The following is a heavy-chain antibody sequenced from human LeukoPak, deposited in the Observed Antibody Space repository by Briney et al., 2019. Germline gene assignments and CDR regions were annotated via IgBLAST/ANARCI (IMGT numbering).Heavy chain of an antibody. CDR2: IYYSGST. CDR1: GGSISSGGYS. V-gene: IGHV4-30-4*07. D-gene: IGHD2-15*01. Sequence: PSQTLSLTCAVSGGSISSGGYSWSWIRQPPGKGLEWIGYIYYSGSTYYNPSLKSRVTISVDTSKNQFSLKLSSVTAADTAVYYCARTEGYCSGGSCYELGSSDYWGQGTLVTVSS. CDR3: ARTEGYCSGGSCYELGSSDY. J-gene: IGHJ4*02.